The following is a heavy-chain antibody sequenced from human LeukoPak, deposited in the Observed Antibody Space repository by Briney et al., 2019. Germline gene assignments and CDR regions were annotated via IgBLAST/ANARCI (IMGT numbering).Heavy chain of an antibody. Sequence: GESLKISCKGSGYSFTSYWIGWVRQMPGKGLEWMGIIYPGDSDTRYSPSFQGQVTISADKSISTAYLQWSSLKASDTAMYYCVRLPSSGHSLDAFDIWGQGTMVTVSS. D-gene: IGHD3-22*01. CDR2: IYPGDSDT. V-gene: IGHV5-51*01. CDR1: GYSFTSYW. J-gene: IGHJ3*02. CDR3: VRLPSSGHSLDAFDI.